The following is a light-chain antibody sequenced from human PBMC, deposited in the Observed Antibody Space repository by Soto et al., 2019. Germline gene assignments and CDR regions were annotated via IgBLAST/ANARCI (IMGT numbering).Light chain of an antibody. CDR3: QQYYTTPLT. CDR2: WAS. J-gene: IGKJ4*01. V-gene: IGKV4-1*01. CDR1: HSVLYSSNNNNY. Sequence: DIVMTQSPDSLAGSLGGRATINCKSSHSVLYSSNNNNYLAWYQQKPGQPPKLLIYWASTRESGVPDRFSGSGSGTDFTLTINSLQAEDVAVYYCQQYYTTPLTFGGGTKVDIK.